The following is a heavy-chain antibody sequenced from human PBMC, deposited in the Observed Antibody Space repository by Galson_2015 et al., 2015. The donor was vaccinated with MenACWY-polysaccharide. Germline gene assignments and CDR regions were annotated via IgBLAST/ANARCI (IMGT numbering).Heavy chain of an antibody. CDR2: IDGSGDNT. J-gene: IGHJ4*02. V-gene: IGHV3-23*01. Sequence: SLRLSCAASGFTFSSYAMTWVRQAPGKGLEWVSTIDGSGDNTYYADSVKGRFTISRDNSKNTLYLQMNSLRAEDTAVYYCAKESYYDSSDADWWGQGTLVTVSS. CDR1: GFTFSSYA. CDR3: AKESYYDSSDADW. D-gene: IGHD3-22*01.